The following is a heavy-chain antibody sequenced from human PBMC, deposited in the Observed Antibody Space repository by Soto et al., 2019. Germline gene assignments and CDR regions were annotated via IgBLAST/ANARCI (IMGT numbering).Heavy chain of an antibody. CDR3: ARDSLRKPTTVTYTGDFDI. J-gene: IGHJ3*02. D-gene: IGHD4-17*01. CDR1: GFTFSSYG. V-gene: IGHV3-33*01. CDR2: IWYDGSNK. Sequence: QVQLVESGGGVVQPGRSLRLSCAASGFTFSSYGMHWVRQAPGKGLEWVAVIWYDGSNKYYADSVKGRFTISRDNSKNTLYLQRNSLRAEDTAVYYCARDSLRKPTTVTYTGDFDIWGQGTMVTVSS.